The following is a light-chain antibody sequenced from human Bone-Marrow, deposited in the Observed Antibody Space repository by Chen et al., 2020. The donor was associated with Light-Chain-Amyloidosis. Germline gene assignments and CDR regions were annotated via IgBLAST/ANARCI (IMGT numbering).Light chain of an antibody. CDR3: QSADSSGTYEVI. CDR1: DLPTKY. Sequence: SSELTQPPSVSVSPGQTARITCSGDDLPTKYAYWYQQKPGQAPVLVIHRDTERPSGISERFSGSSSGTTATLTIRGVQAEDEAAYHCQSADSSGTYEVIVGGGTKLTVL. V-gene: IGLV3-25*03. CDR2: RDT. J-gene: IGLJ2*01.